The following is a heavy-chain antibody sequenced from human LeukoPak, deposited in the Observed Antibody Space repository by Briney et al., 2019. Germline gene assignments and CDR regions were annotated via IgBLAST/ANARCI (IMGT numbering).Heavy chain of an antibody. J-gene: IGHJ4*02. CDR1: RFTFSSYW. CDR3: ARENYFDY. CDR2: IKQDGSEK. V-gene: IGHV3-7*01. Sequence: GGSLRLSCAASRFTFSSYWMGWVRQAPGKGLEWVANIKQDGSEKYYVDSVKGRFTISRDNAKNSLYLQMNSLRAEDTAVYYCARENYFDYWGQGTLVTVS.